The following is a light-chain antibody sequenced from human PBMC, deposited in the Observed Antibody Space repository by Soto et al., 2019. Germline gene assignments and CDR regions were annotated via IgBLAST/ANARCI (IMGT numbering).Light chain of an antibody. CDR3: CSYAGSYTFGV. Sequence: QSALTQPRSVSGSPGQSVTISCTGTSSDVGGYNYVSWYQQHPGKAPKLMIYDVSKRPSGVPDRFSGSKSDNTASLTISGLQAEDEADYYCCSYAGSYTFGVFGGGTKLT. V-gene: IGLV2-11*01. CDR2: DVS. J-gene: IGLJ2*01. CDR1: SSDVGGYNY.